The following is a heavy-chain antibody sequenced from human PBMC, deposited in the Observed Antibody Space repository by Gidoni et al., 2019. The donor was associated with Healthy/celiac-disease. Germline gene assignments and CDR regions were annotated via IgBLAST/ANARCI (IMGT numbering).Heavy chain of an antibody. V-gene: IGHV3-49*05. D-gene: IGHD3-9*01. J-gene: IGHJ4*02. CDR3: TRYYDILTGHKPVDY. Sequence: EVQLVESGGGLVKPGRSLRLSCTASGFTFGDYAMSWFRQAPGKGLEGVGFMRRKAYGGTTEYAASVKGRFTISRDEYKSIAYLQMISLKTEDTAVYYCTRYYDILTGHKPVDYWGQGTLVTVSS. CDR2: MRRKAYGGTT. CDR1: GFTFGDYA.